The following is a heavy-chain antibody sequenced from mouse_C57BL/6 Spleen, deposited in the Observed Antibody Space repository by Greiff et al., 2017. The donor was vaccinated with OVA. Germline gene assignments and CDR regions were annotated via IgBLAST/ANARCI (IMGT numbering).Heavy chain of an antibody. J-gene: IGHJ1*03. Sequence: QVQLQQPGAELVRPGSSVKLSCKASGYTFTSYWMHWVKQRPIQGLEWIGNIDPSDSETHSNQKFKDKATLTVDKSSSTAYMQLSSLTSEDSAVYYCARTYYSNHWYFDVWGTGTTVTVSS. CDR1: GYTFTSYW. V-gene: IGHV1-52*01. CDR3: ARTYYSNHWYFDV. D-gene: IGHD2-5*01. CDR2: IDPSDSET.